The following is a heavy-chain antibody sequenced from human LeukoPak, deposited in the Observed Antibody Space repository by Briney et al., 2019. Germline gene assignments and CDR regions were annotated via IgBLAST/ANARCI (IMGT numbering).Heavy chain of an antibody. J-gene: IGHJ3*02. Sequence: GGSLRLSCAASGFTVSSNYMSWVRQAPGKGLEWVSYISSSGSTIYYADSVKGRFTISRDNAKNSLYLQMNSLRAEDTAVYYCARDGGTIWFGDGAFDIWGQGTMVTVSS. CDR3: ARDGGTIWFGDGAFDI. CDR1: GFTVSSNY. CDR2: ISSSGSTI. V-gene: IGHV3-11*04. D-gene: IGHD3-10*01.